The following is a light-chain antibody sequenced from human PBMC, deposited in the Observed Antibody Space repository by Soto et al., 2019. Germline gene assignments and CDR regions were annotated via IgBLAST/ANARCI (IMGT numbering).Light chain of an antibody. CDR1: QSISRY. CDR3: QQSYSTPRLFT. J-gene: IGKJ2*01. CDR2: AAS. V-gene: IGKV1-39*01. Sequence: DIQITQSPSSLSASVGDRVTITCRASQSISRYLNWYQQKPGKAPKLLIYAASSLQSGVPSRFSGSGSGTDFTLTISSLQPEDSATYYCQQSYSTPRLFTFGQGTNLEI.